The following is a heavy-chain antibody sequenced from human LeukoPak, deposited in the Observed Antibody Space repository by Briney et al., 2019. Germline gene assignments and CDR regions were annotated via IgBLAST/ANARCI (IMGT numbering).Heavy chain of an antibody. J-gene: IGHJ4*02. Sequence: AGGSLRLSCAASGFTFSSYWMHWVRQAPGKGLVWVSRINSDGSSTSYADSVKGRFTISRDNAKNTLYLQMNSLRAEDTAVYYYASPKGHFYGSGSYFPAWGQGTLVTVS. CDR1: GFTFSSYW. CDR3: ASPKGHFYGSGSYFPA. V-gene: IGHV3-74*01. CDR2: INSDGSST. D-gene: IGHD3-10*01.